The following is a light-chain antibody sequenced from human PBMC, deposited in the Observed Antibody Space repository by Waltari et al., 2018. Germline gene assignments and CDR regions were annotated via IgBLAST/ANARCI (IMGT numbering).Light chain of an antibody. Sequence: QSALTQPPSASGSPGQSVTISCTESDSDVGGHRYVSCYQQHPGKVPKPIIYEVNKRPSGVPDRFAASMSGNAASLTSSGLHAGDEADYYCCSYGGNNTVFGGGTRLTVL. CDR3: CSYGGNNTV. J-gene: IGLJ2*01. CDR2: EVN. V-gene: IGLV2-8*01. CDR1: DSDVGGHRY.